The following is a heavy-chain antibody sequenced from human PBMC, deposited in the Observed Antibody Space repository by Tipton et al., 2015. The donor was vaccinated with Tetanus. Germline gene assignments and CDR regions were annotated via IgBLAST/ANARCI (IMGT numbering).Heavy chain of an antibody. CDR1: GGSISRTSYY. J-gene: IGHJ6*02. CDR2: ISYSGSA. CDR3: ARDRSITIFGVVPINYYYGMDV. V-gene: IGHV4-39*02. Sequence: LQLVQSGAEVKPSETLSLICTVSGGSISRTSYYWDWIRQPPGKGLEWIGSISYSGSAYYNPSLQSRATISVDTSKNQFSLRLTLVTATETAVYYCARDRSITIFGVVPINYYYGMDVWGQGTTVTVSS. D-gene: IGHD3-3*01.